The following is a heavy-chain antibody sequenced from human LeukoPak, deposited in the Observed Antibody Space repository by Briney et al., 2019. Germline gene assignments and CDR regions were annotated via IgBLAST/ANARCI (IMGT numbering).Heavy chain of an antibody. Sequence: GRSLRLSCAASGFTFSTFGIHWVRQAPGKGLEWVAARSHDGNNEYYTDSVKGRFTISRDNSKNMIYLQMNSLRGEDSAVYYCAKVNNYDDYWGQGTLVTVSS. V-gene: IGHV3-30*18. CDR2: RSHDGNNE. D-gene: IGHD1/OR15-1a*01. CDR1: GFTFSTFG. CDR3: AKVNNYDDY. J-gene: IGHJ4*02.